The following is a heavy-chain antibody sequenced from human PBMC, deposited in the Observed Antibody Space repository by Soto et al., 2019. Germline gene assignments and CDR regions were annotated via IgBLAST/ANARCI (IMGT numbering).Heavy chain of an antibody. CDR1: GYTFTGYY. J-gene: IGHJ5*02. Sequence: ASVKVSCKASGYTFTGYYMHWVRQAPGQGLEWMGWINPNSGGTNYAQKFQGRVTMTRDTSISTAYMELSRLRSDDTAVYYCARYYGITIFGVVINWFDPWGQGTLVTVSS. V-gene: IGHV1-2*02. CDR3: ARYYGITIFGVVINWFDP. CDR2: INPNSGGT. D-gene: IGHD3-3*01.